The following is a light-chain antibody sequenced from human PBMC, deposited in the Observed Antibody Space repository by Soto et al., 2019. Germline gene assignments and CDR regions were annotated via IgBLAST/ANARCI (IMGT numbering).Light chain of an antibody. Sequence: ETVLTQSPGTLSLSPGERATLSCRAGQSVSASQLAWYQQKPGQAPRLLIYGVSTRATDIPDRFSGSGSGTDFTLTISRLEPEDFAVYYCQQFDNSLWTFGQGSNVDIK. CDR1: QSVSASQ. CDR3: QQFDNSLWT. V-gene: IGKV3-20*01. J-gene: IGKJ1*01. CDR2: GVS.